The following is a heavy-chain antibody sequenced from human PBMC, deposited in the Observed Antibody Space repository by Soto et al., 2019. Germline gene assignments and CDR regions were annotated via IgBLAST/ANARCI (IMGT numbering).Heavy chain of an antibody. CDR3: ARVPTRPLWFMDV. CDR1: GFTFSNYA. D-gene: IGHD2-21*01. J-gene: IGHJ6*03. Sequence: GGSLRLSCAVSGFTFSNYAMSWVRQALGKGLEWVSAISPSGGSTYYADSVKGRFTISRDNSKNTLYLQLNSLRAEDTAVYYCARVPTRPLWFMDVWGKGTTVTVSS. CDR2: ISPSGGST. V-gene: IGHV3-23*01.